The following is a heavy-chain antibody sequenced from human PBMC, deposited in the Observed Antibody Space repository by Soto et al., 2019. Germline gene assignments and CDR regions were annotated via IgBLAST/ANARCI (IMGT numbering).Heavy chain of an antibody. Sequence: SETLSLTCTVSGGSISSYYWSWIRQPPGKGLEWIGYIYYSGSTYYNPSLKSRVTISVDTSKNQFSLKLSSVTAADTAMYYCARSSPCGGDCYWRGINWFDPWGQGTLVTVSS. V-gene: IGHV4-30-4*01. D-gene: IGHD2-21*02. CDR3: ARSSPCGGDCYWRGINWFDP. CDR2: IYYSGST. CDR1: GGSISSYY. J-gene: IGHJ5*02.